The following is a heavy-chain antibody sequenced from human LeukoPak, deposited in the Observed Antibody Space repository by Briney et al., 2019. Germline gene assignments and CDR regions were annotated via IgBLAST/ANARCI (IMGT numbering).Heavy chain of an antibody. J-gene: IGHJ4*02. Sequence: GGSLRLSCADSGFTFSSYSMNWVRQAPGKGLEWVSYISSSSSTIYYADSVKGRFTISRDNAKNSLYLQMNSLRAEGTAVYYCASQRFLEWLLCIDYWGQGTLVTVSS. CDR3: ASQRFLEWLLCIDY. V-gene: IGHV3-48*01. D-gene: IGHD3-3*01. CDR1: GFTFSSYS. CDR2: ISSSSSTI.